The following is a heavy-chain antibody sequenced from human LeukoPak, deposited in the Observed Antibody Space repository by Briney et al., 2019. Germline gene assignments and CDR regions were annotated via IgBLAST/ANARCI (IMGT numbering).Heavy chain of an antibody. Sequence: SETLSLTCTVSGSSISSSSYYWGWIRQPPGKGLEWVGSIYYSGSTYYNPSLKSRVTISVDTSKNQFSLKLSSVTAEDTAVYYCARVSWFDELPNYWGQGTLVSVSS. CDR2: IYYSGST. D-gene: IGHD3-10*01. CDR3: ARVSWFDELPNY. J-gene: IGHJ4*02. CDR1: GSSISSSSYY. V-gene: IGHV4-39*07.